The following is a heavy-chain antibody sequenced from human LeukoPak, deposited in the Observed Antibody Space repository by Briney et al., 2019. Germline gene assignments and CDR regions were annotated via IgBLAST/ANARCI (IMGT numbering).Heavy chain of an antibody. CDR3: ARNYASGNYFDFYYYNMDV. V-gene: IGHV4-59*01. J-gene: IGHJ6*02. CDR1: GDSISRYY. CDR2: IQYSGST. Sequence: SETLSLTCTVSGDSISRYYWSWIRQPPGKGLEWIGYIQYSGSTNNNPTLKSRLTISIDTSKNQFSLKLSSVTAADTAVYYCARNYASGNYFDFYYYNMDVWGQGTMVTVSS. D-gene: IGHD3-10*01.